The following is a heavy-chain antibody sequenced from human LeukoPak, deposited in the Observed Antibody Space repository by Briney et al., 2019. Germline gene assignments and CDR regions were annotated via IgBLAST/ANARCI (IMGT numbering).Heavy chain of an antibody. CDR2: NNHSGST. J-gene: IGHJ6*03. Sequence: SETLSLTCAVYGGSFSGYYWSWIRQPPGEGLEWIGENNHSGSTNYNPSLKSRVTISVDTSKNQFSLKLSSVTAADTAVYYCARLIGGYCSGGSCSDYYYYMDVWGKGTTVTISS. CDR3: ARLIGGYCSGGSCSDYYYYMDV. D-gene: IGHD2-15*01. CDR1: GGSFSGYY. V-gene: IGHV4-34*01.